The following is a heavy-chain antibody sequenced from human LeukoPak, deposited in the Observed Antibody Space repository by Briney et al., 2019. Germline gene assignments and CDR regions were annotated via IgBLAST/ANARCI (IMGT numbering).Heavy chain of an antibody. CDR2: IIPIFGTA. CDR3: ARAGSSWPDRFDY. Sequence: ASVKVSCKASGGTFSSYAISWVRQAPGQGLEWMGGIIPIFGTANYAQKFQGRVTITADESTSTAYVELSSLRSEDTAVYYCARAGSSWPDRFDYWGQGTLVTVSS. CDR1: GGTFSSYA. D-gene: IGHD6-13*01. V-gene: IGHV1-69*13. J-gene: IGHJ4*02.